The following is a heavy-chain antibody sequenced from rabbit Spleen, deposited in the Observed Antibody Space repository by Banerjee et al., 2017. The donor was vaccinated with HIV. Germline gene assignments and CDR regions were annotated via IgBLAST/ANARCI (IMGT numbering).Heavy chain of an antibody. CDR2: IEPIFGNT. CDR1: GFDFSNYG. D-gene: IGHD1-1*01. V-gene: IGHV1S47*01. CDR3: VRGASGTGYYSL. J-gene: IGHJ4*01. Sequence: QEQLVESGGGLVQPGGSLKLSCKASGFDFSNYGVTWVRQAPGKGLEWIGYIEPIFGNTYYANWVNGRFTISSHNAQNTLYLQLNSLTAADTATYFCVRGASGTGYYSLWGPGTLVTVS.